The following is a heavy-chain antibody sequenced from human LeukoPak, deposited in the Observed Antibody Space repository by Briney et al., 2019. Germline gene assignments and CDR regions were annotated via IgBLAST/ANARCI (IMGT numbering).Heavy chain of an antibody. J-gene: IGHJ5*02. D-gene: IGHD3-16*01. CDR3: ARGYEYGWFDP. Sequence: ASVKVSCKSSGYTFTDYFLHWVRQAPGQGLEWMGWINPKSGGTNYAQNFQGRVTMTRDTSISTVYMEVNSLTSDDTAVYYCARGYEYGWFDPWGQGGLVTVSS. V-gene: IGHV1-2*02. CDR1: GYTFTDYF. CDR2: INPKSGGT.